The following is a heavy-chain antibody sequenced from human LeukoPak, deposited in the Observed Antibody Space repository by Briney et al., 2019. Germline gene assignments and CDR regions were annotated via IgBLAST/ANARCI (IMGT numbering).Heavy chain of an antibody. V-gene: IGHV4-4*09. CDR3: ARGIVVVPAAMRGGSYYYYYMDV. D-gene: IGHD2-2*01. CDR2: IYTSGST. CDR1: GGSISSYY. Sequence: SETLSLTCTVSGGSISSYYWSWIRQPPGKGLEWIGYIYTSGSTNYNPSLKSRVTISVDTSKNQFSLKLSSVTAADTAVYYCARGIVVVPAAMRGGSYYYYYMDVWGKGTTVTVSS. J-gene: IGHJ6*03.